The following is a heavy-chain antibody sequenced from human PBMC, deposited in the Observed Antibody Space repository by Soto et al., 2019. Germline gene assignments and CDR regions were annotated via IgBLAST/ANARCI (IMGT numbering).Heavy chain of an antibody. CDR2: IIPMFPTA. V-gene: IGHV1-69*13. CDR1: GGTFSNHA. J-gene: IGHJ6*02. CDR3: ARDDATYCGGDCYRYFYYGMDV. Sequence: ASVKVSCKASGGTFSNHAISWVRQAPGQGLEWVGGIIPMFPTADYAQRFQGRVTITADDSTTTVYMELSGLRSEDTAMYYCARDDATYCGGDCYRYFYYGMDVWGQGTTVTVSS. D-gene: IGHD2-21*02.